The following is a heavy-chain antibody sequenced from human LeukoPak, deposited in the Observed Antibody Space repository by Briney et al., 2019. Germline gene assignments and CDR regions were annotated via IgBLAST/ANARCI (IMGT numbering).Heavy chain of an antibody. CDR2: IPDGSSNT. J-gene: IGHJ4*02. Sequence: GGSLRLSCAASGFTFSSYAMSWVRQTPGKGLEWVPTIPDGSSNTYYADSVKGRFTISRDNSKNTLYLQMNSLGAEDTAVYYCAKWLRVAITYFDYWGQGTLVTVSS. V-gene: IGHV3-23*01. D-gene: IGHD5-12*01. CDR3: AKWLRVAITYFDY. CDR1: GFTFSSYA.